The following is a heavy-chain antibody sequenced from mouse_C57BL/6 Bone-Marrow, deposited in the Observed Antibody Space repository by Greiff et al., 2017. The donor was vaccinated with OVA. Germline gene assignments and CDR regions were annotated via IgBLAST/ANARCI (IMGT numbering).Heavy chain of an antibody. Sequence: EVQLQQSGPELVKPGASVKISCKASGYSFTGYYMHWVKQSHGNILDWIGFIYPYNGVSSYNQKFKGKATLTVDKSSSTAYMELRSLTSEDSAVYYGESRGGYTLYFDVWGTGTTVTVSS. J-gene: IGHJ1*03. CDR1: GYSFTGYY. CDR3: ESRGGYTLYFDV. V-gene: IGHV1-31*01. D-gene: IGHD3-2*02. CDR2: IYPYNGVS.